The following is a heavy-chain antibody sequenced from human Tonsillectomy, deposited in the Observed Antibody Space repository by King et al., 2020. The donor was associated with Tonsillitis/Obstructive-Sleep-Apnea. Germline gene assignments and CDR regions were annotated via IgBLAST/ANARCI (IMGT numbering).Heavy chain of an antibody. CDR1: GFTFRDYV. J-gene: IGHJ4*02. CDR3: VRDIGELEPSFGY. Sequence: VQLVESGGGLVKPGRSLRLSCKASGFTFRDYVMSWFRQAPGKGLEWLSFIRAKAYGGTTEYAASVKGRFTISRDDSKSIDYLQMSSLKTEDTAVYYWVRDIGELEPSFGYWGQGTLVTVSS. V-gene: IGHV3-49*05. CDR2: IRAKAYGGTT. D-gene: IGHD1-1*01.